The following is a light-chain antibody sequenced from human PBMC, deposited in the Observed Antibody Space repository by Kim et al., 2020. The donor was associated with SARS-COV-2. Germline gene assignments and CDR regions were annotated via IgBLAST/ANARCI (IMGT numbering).Light chain of an antibody. CDR1: QGISNY. J-gene: IGKJ4*01. CDR3: QKYNSAPPLT. CDR2: AAS. V-gene: IGKV1-27*01. Sequence: SVGDRLTITRRATQGISNYFAWFQQKPGRIPKLLLYAASTLPSGGPPRFSGSGSGTDFTLTISSLQPEDVATYYCQKYNSAPPLTFGGGTKVDIK.